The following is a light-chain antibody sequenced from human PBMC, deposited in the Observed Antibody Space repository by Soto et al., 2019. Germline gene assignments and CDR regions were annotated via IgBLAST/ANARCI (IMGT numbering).Light chain of an antibody. CDR1: SSDVGVYNF. V-gene: IGLV2-14*01. J-gene: IGLJ2*01. CDR3: SSYTSSNTVV. CDR2: DVS. Sequence: QSALTQPASVSGSPGQSITISCAGTSSDVGVYNFVSWYQQQPGKAPNLMIYDVSNRPAGVSNRFSGSKSGNTASLTISRLQAEDESDYFCSSYTSSNTVVFGGGTKLTVL.